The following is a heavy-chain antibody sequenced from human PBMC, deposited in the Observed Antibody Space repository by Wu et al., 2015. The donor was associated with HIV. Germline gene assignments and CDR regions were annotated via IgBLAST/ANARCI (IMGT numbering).Heavy chain of an antibody. V-gene: IGHV1-46*01. CDR3: ARGRVDYDSSGYRAHRGHHFDY. J-gene: IGHJ4*02. CDR2: INPSGGST. CDR1: GYTFTSYY. Sequence: QVQLVQSGAEVKKSGASVKLSCKAFGYTFTSYYMHWVRQAPGQGLEWMGIINPSGGSTSYAQKFQGRVTMTRDTSTSTVYMELSSLRSEDTAVYYCARGRVDYDSSGYRAHRGHHFDYWGQGTLVTVSS. D-gene: IGHD3-22*01.